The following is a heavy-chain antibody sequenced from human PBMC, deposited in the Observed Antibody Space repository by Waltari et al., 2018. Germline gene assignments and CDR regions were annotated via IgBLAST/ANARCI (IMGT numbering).Heavy chain of an antibody. CDR1: GGSISSYY. Sequence: QVQLQESGPGLVKPSETLSLTCTVSGGSISSYYWSWIRQPPGKGLEWIGSIYTSGSTNYNPSLKSRVTISVDTSKNQFSLKLSSVTAADTAVYYCARGRGDFDWFLHFPDARYYYYMDVWGKGTTVTVSS. CDR2: IYTSGST. CDR3: ARGRGDFDWFLHFPDARYYYYMDV. D-gene: IGHD3-9*01. J-gene: IGHJ6*03. V-gene: IGHV4-4*09.